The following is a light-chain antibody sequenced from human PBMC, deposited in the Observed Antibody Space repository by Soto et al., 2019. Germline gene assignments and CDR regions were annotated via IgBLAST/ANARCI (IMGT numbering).Light chain of an antibody. CDR1: SSDVGGYTY. V-gene: IGLV2-14*01. CDR3: SSYTNSNTRV. Sequence: QSALTQPASVSESPGQSITISCTGTSSDVGGYTYVSWYQQHPGKAPKLMIYQVSNRPSGVSNRFSGSKSGNTASLTISGLQTEDEADYYCSSYTNSNTRVFGGGTKLTVL. J-gene: IGLJ3*02. CDR2: QVS.